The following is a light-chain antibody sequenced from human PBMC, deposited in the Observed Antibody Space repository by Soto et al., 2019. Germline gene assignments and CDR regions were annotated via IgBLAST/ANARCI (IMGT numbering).Light chain of an antibody. J-gene: IGKJ2*01. Sequence: DIQMTQSPSSLSASVGDRVTITCRTSQTITNYLNWYQQKPGRAPMLLIYAASSLQSGVPSRFSGSGSGTDFTLTISSLQPEDFAVYYCQQNYNMPRTFGQGTKLEIK. CDR2: AAS. V-gene: IGKV1-39*01. CDR3: QQNYNMPRT. CDR1: QTITNY.